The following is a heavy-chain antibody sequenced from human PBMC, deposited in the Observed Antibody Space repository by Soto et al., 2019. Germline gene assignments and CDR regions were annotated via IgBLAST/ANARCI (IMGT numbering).Heavy chain of an antibody. D-gene: IGHD6-13*01. Sequence: PGGSLRLSCAASGFTFSSYSMNWVRQAPGKGLEWVSSISSSSSYIYYADSVKGRFTISRDNAKNSLYLQMNSLRAEDTAVYYCARDHGPGIAADDYYYYYYMDVWGKGTTVTVSS. J-gene: IGHJ6*03. CDR3: ARDHGPGIAADDYYYYYYMDV. CDR1: GFTFSSYS. V-gene: IGHV3-21*01. CDR2: ISSSSSYI.